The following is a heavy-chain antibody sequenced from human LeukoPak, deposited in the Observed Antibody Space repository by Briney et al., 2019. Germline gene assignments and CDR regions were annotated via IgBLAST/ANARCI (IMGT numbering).Heavy chain of an antibody. CDR1: GGSFSGYY. CDR2: INHSGST. J-gene: IGHJ4*02. D-gene: IGHD3-22*01. V-gene: IGHV4-34*01. Sequence: SETLSLTCAVYGGSFSGYYWSWIRQPPGKGLEWIGEINHSGSTNYNPSLKSRVTISVDTSKNQFSLKLSSVTAADTAVYYCARGDSSGYYYGNYFDYWGQGTLVTVSS. CDR3: ARGDSSGYYYGNYFDY.